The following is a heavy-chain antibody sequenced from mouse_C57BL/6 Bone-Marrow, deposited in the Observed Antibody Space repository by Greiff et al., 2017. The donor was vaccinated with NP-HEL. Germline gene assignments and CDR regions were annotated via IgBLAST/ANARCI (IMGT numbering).Heavy chain of an antibody. V-gene: IGHV1-82*01. J-gene: IGHJ4*01. D-gene: IGHD2-5*01. CDR2: IYPGDGDT. CDR1: GYAFSSSW. CDR3: EIVTTLYAMDY. Sequence: VKLVESGPELVKPGASVKISCKASGYAFSSSWMNWVKQRPGKGLEWIGRIYPGDGDTNYNGKFKGKATLTADKSSSTAYMQLSSLTSEDSAVYFCEIVTTLYAMDYWGQGTSVTVSS.